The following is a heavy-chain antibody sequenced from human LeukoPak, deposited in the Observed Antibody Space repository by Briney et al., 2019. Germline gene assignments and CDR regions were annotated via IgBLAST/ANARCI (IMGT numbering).Heavy chain of an antibody. Sequence: PSETLSLTCTVSGGSISSSSYYWGWIRQPPGKGLEWIGSIYYSGSTYYNPPLKSRVTISVDTSKNQFSLKLSSVTAADTAVYYCAREGEEYQLLSYYYYMDVWGKGTTVTVSS. CDR2: IYYSGST. V-gene: IGHV4-39*07. CDR3: AREGEEYQLLSYYYYMDV. D-gene: IGHD2-2*01. J-gene: IGHJ6*03. CDR1: GGSISSSSYY.